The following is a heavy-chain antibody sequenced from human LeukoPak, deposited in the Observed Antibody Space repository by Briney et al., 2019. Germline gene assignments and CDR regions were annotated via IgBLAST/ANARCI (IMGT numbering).Heavy chain of an antibody. CDR1: GFTFSNYA. J-gene: IGHJ4*02. Sequence: GGSLRLSCVASGFTFSNYAMTWVRQAPGKGLEWVSAITGSGDTTYYADSVKGRFTISRDNSKNTLYLLMNSLRVDDTAVYFCAKRNPHTSGWYEYWSQGTLVTVAS. CDR2: ITGSGDTT. V-gene: IGHV3-23*01. CDR3: AKRNPHTSGWYEY. D-gene: IGHD6-19*01.